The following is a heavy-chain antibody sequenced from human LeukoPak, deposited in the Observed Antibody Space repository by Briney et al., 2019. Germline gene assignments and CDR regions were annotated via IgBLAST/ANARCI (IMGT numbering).Heavy chain of an antibody. CDR2: ISGSGGST. D-gene: IGHD2-21*02. CDR1: GFTFSSYE. V-gene: IGHV3-23*01. J-gene: IGHJ5*02. CDR3: AKFKRTFYCGGDCPNWFDP. Sequence: GGSLRLSCAASGFTFSSYEMNWVRQAPGKGLEWVSAISGSGGSTYYADSVKGRFTISRDNSKNTLYLQMNSLRAEDTAVYYCAKFKRTFYCGGDCPNWFDPWGQGTLVTVSS.